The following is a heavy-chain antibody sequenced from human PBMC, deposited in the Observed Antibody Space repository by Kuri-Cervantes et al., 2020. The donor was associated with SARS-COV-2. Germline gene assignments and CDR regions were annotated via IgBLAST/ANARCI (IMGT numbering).Heavy chain of an antibody. V-gene: IGHV4-61*05. D-gene: IGHD6-19*01. Sequence: SETLSLTCTVSGYSISSSYFWAWIRQPPGKGLEWIGYIYYSGSTNYNPSLKSRVTISVDTSKNQFSLKLSSVTAADTAVYYCARGHSGSVAATTAFDIWGQGTMVTVSS. CDR2: IYYSGST. CDR1: GYSISSSYF. CDR3: ARGHSGSVAATTAFDI. J-gene: IGHJ3*02.